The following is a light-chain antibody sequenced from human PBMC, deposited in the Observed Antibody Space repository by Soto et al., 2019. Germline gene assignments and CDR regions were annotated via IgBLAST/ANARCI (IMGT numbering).Light chain of an antibody. V-gene: IGLV2-14*01. J-gene: IGLJ2*01. Sequence: QSALTQPASVSGSPGQSITISCTGTSSDVGGYKYVSWYQQHSGKAPKLMIYEVSNRPSGVSNRFSGSKSGNTASLTISGLQAEDEADYYCSSYTSSSTVVFGGGPKLTVL. CDR3: SSYTSSSTVV. CDR1: SSDVGGYKY. CDR2: EVS.